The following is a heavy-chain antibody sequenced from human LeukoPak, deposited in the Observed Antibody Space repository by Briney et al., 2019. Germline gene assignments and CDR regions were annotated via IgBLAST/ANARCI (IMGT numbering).Heavy chain of an antibody. CDR1: GDSVSSSSAA. D-gene: IGHD1-26*01. Sequence: SQTLSLTCAISGDSVSSSSAAWNWIRQSPSRGLEWLGRTYYRSKWYNDYAVSVKSRMTINPDTSKNLLSLHLNSVTPEDTAVYYCARGYYTYYYYNGMDVWGQGTTVIVSS. CDR3: ARGYYTYYYYNGMDV. J-gene: IGHJ6*02. V-gene: IGHV6-1*01. CDR2: TYYRSKWYN.